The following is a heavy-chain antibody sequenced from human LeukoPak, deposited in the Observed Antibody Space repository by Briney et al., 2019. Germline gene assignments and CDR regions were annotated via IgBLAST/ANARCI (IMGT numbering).Heavy chain of an antibody. CDR1: GYTLTELS. CDR3: ATERYSGSYWPAAFDI. D-gene: IGHD1-26*01. CDR2: FDPEDGET. V-gene: IGHV1-24*01. Sequence: ASVKVSCKVSGYTLTELSMHWVRQAPGKGLEWMGGFDPEDGETIYAQKFQGRVTMTEDTSTDTAYMELSSLRSEDAAVYYCATERYSGSYWPAAFDIWGQGTMVIVSS. J-gene: IGHJ3*02.